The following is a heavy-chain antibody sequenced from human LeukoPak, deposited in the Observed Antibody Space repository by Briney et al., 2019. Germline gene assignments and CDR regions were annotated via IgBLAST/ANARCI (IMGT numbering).Heavy chain of an antibody. J-gene: IGHJ4*02. CDR1: GGSISSYY. CDR2: IYYSGST. V-gene: IGHV4-59*01. D-gene: IGHD4-23*01. CDR3: ARSYGGNHLTFDY. Sequence: PSETLSLTCTVSGGSISSYYWSWIRQPPGKGLEWIGYIYYSGSTNYNPSLKSRVTISVDTSKNQFSLKLSSVTAADMAVYYCARSYGGNHLTFDYWGQGTLVTVSS.